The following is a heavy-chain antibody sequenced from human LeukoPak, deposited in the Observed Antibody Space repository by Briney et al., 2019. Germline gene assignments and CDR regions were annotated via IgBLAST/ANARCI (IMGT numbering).Heavy chain of an antibody. CDR2: IIPIFGTA. CDR1: GGTFSSYA. Sequence: SVKVSCKASGGTFSSYAISWVRQAPGQGLEWMGGIIPIFGTANYAQKFQGRVTITADESTSTAYMELSSLRSEDTAVYYCAREAYDILTGSAFDIWGQGTMVTVSS. V-gene: IGHV1-69*13. D-gene: IGHD3-9*01. J-gene: IGHJ3*02. CDR3: AREAYDILTGSAFDI.